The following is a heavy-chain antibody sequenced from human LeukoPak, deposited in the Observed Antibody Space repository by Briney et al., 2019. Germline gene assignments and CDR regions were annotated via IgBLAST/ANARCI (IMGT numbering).Heavy chain of an antibody. CDR1: GGTFSSYA. CDR2: IIPIFGTA. J-gene: IGHJ4*02. Sequence: SVKVSCKASGGTFSSYAISWVRQAPGQGLEWMGKIIPIFGTANYAQKFQGRVTITTDESTSTAYMELSSLRSEDTAVYYCEADVDPAMVVFDYWGQGTLVTVSS. V-gene: IGHV1-69*05. CDR3: EADVDPAMVVFDY. D-gene: IGHD5-18*01.